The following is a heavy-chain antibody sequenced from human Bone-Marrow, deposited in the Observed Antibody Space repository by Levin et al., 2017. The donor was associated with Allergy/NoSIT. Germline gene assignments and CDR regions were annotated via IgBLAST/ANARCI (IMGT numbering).Heavy chain of an antibody. CDR2: IIPIFGTA. V-gene: IGHV1-69*13. D-gene: IGHD6-6*01. CDR1: GGTFSSYA. CDR3: ARDRISIAARKSYYYMDV. Sequence: SVKVSCKASGGTFSSYAISWVRQAPGQGLEWMGGIIPIFGTANYAQKFQGRVTITADESTSTAYMELSSLRSEDTAVYYCARDRISIAARKSYYYMDVWGKGTTVTVSS. J-gene: IGHJ6*03.